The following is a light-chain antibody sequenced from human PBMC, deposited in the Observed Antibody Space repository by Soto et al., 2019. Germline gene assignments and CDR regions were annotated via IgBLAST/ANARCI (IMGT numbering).Light chain of an antibody. Sequence: PGERATLSCRTSQTVSSSYLAWYQQKPGQAPRLLIYAASYRATGIPDRFSGSGSGTDFTLTISRLEPEDFAVYYCQQYHTSPRTFGQGTKVDNK. J-gene: IGKJ2*01. CDR3: QQYHTSPRT. CDR2: AAS. V-gene: IGKV3-20*01. CDR1: QTVSSSY.